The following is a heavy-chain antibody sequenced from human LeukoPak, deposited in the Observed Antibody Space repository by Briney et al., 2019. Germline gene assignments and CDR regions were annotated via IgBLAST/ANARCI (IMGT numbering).Heavy chain of an antibody. J-gene: IGHJ4*02. V-gene: IGHV3-30*04. D-gene: IGHD2-15*01. CDR1: GFTFSDFA. CDR2: TSDDGTKT. Sequence: PGGSLRLSCAASGFTFSDFAMHWVRQAPGKGLEWLAGTSDDGTKTYYAQSVKGRFTISRDNSKNMLFLQMNSLRSEDTAIYYCARRDNFEYWGQGTLVTVSS. CDR3: ARRDNFEY.